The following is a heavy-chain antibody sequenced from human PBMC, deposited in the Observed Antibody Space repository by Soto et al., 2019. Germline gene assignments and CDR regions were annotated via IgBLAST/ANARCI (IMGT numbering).Heavy chain of an antibody. CDR1: GFTFSYG. J-gene: IGHJ4*02. CDR3: AKLFIGYCSGNTCDDY. V-gene: IGHV3-30*18. CDR2: ISYDSSNK. D-gene: IGHD2-15*01. Sequence: VQLLESGGGLIQPGGSLRLSCAASGFTFSYGIHWLRQAPGKGLEWVAYISYDSSNKFYGDSVKGRFTISRDNSKNTLFLQMNSLRAEYSAVYYCAKLFIGYCSGNTCDDYWGQGTLVAVSS.